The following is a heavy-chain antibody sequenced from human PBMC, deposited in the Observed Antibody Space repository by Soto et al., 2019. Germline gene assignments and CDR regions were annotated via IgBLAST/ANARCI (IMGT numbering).Heavy chain of an antibody. CDR1: GGSISSYY. D-gene: IGHD2-15*01. J-gene: IGHJ4*02. CDR3: ARQGGDIVVVVAHPGPFDY. CDR2: IYYSGST. Sequence: SETLSLTCTVSGGSISSYYWSWIRQPPGKGLEWIGYIYYSGSTNYNPSLKSRVTISVDTSKNQFSLKLSSVTAADTAVYYCARQGGDIVVVVAHPGPFDYWGQGTLVTVSS. V-gene: IGHV4-59*08.